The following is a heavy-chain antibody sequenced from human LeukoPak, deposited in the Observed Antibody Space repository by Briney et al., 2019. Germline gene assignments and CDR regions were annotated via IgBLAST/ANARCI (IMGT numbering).Heavy chain of an antibody. V-gene: IGHV3-23*01. D-gene: IGHD5-12*01. J-gene: IGHJ5*02. Sequence: GGSLRLSCAASGFTFSSYAMSWVRQAQGKGLEWVSAISGNGVGTYYADSVKGRFTISRDNSKNTVYLQMNSLRAEDTALYYCAKSMVATGKPVDDTWGQGTLVTVSS. CDR1: GFTFSSYA. CDR3: AKSMVATGKPVDDT. CDR2: ISGNGVGT.